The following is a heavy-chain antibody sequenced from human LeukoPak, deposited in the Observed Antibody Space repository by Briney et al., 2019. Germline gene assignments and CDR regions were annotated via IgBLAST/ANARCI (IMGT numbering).Heavy chain of an antibody. CDR2: INPNSGNT. V-gene: IGHV1-8*01. CDR3: ARALPHRRLMDTTMEQHWFDP. CDR1: GYTFTSYD. J-gene: IGHJ5*02. Sequence: GASVKVSCKASGYTFTSYDINWVRQATGQGLEWMGWINPNSGNTDYAQKFQGRVTMTRDMSTSTVYMELSSLRSEDTAVYYCARALPHRRLMDTTMEQHWFDPWGQGTLVTVSS. D-gene: IGHD5-18*01.